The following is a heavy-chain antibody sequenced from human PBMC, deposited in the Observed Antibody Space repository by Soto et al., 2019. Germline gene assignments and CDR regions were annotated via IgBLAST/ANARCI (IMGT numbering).Heavy chain of an antibody. J-gene: IGHJ4*02. CDR2: ISGSGGST. Sequence: EVQLLESGGGLVQPGGSLRLSCAASGFTFSSYAMSWVRQAPGKGLGWVSAISGSGGSTYYADSVKGRFTISRDNSKNTLYLQINSLRAEDTAGYYCAKDSQCERLDYGGQGNLFTVAA. D-gene: IGHD4-17*01. CDR1: GFTFSSYA. V-gene: IGHV3-23*01. CDR3: AKDSQCERLDY.